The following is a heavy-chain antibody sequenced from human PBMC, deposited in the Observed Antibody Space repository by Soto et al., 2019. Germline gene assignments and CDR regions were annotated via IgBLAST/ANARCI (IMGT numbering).Heavy chain of an antibody. CDR2: IYYSGST. Sequence: SETLSLTCTVSGGSISSGGYYWSWIRQHPGKGLEWIGYIYYSGSTYYNPSLKSRVTISVDTSKNQFSLELSSVTAADTAVYYCASSGYCSSTSCYEGWYYFDYWGQGTLVTVSS. CDR1: GGSISSGGYY. CDR3: ASSGYCSSTSCYEGWYYFDY. V-gene: IGHV4-31*03. J-gene: IGHJ4*02. D-gene: IGHD2-2*01.